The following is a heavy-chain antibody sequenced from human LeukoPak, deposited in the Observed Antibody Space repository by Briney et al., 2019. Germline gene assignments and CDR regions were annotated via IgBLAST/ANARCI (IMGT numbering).Heavy chain of an antibody. CDR1: GYTFTSYG. CDR3: ARDFEFLGSYYDFWTPRAFDI. CDR2: ISAYNGNT. J-gene: IGHJ3*02. V-gene: IGHV1-18*01. D-gene: IGHD3-3*01. Sequence: ASVKVSCKASGYTFTSYGISWVRQAPGQGLEWMGWISAYNGNTNYAQKLQGRVTMTTDTSTSTAYMELRSLRSDDTAVYYCARDFEFLGSYYDFWTPRAFDIWGQGTMVTVSS.